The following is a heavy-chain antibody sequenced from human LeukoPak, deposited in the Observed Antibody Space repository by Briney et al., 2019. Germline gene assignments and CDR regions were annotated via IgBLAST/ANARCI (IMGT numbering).Heavy chain of an antibody. D-gene: IGHD3-22*01. CDR1: GFTFTSYA. V-gene: IGHV3-23*01. J-gene: IGHJ4*02. Sequence: GGSLRLSCAASGFTFTSYAMSWVRQAPGKGLEWVSTISGSGDSTYYADSVKGRFTISRDNSNNTLYLEMNSLRAEDTAVYFCAKVHDSSGYYRHFDYWGQGTLVTVSS. CDR3: AKVHDSSGYYRHFDY. CDR2: ISGSGDST.